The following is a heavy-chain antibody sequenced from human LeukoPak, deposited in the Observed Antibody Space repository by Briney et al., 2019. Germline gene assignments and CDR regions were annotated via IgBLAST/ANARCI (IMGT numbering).Heavy chain of an antibody. V-gene: IGHV3-33*06. Sequence: PGGALRLSCSASGIMFRYYGLPRVRQAPGKGLEGVAAIWYDGSNIFYADSVKGRFTISRDNSKNALYLQMNSLRAEDTADYYCAKEGDRGEALYYYYMDVWGKGTTVTVSS. CDR2: IWYDGSNI. D-gene: IGHD3-10*01. CDR1: GIMFRYYG. CDR3: AKEGDRGEALYYYYMDV. J-gene: IGHJ6*03.